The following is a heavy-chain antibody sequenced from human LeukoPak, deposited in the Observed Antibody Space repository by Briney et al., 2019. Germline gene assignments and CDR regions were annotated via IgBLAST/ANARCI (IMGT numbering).Heavy chain of an antibody. D-gene: IGHD3-10*01. CDR1: GFNFADHA. CDR3: AKNYASGRGVPYAMDV. J-gene: IGHJ6*02. V-gene: IGHV3-23*01. CDR2: ISGISGSTT. Sequence: GGSLTPSCAASGFNFADHAMRWVRQAPGKGLEWVSAISGISGSTTIYADSVKGRFAVSRDNSRNTLFLQMNSLRAEDTAVYYCAKNYASGRGVPYAMDVWGQGTTVTVAS.